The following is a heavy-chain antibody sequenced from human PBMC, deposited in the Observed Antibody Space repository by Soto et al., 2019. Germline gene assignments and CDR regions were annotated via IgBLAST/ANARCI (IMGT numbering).Heavy chain of an antibody. CDR2: ISWDGGIT. CDR1: GFTFNAYT. Sequence: GESLKISCAASGFTFNAYTMHWVRQAPGKGLEWVSLISWDGGITYYGDSVKGRFTVSRDNSDNSLYLQMTSLRSDDTAFYYCAKDSYDILTGQKRYFDSWGQGTLVTVSS. V-gene: IGHV3-43*01. J-gene: IGHJ4*02. D-gene: IGHD3-9*01. CDR3: AKDSYDILTGQKRYFDS.